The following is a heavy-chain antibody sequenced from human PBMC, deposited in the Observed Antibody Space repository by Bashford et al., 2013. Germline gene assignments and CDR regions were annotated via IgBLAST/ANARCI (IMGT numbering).Heavy chain of an antibody. D-gene: IGHD2-21*01. CDR2: IDWDDDK. J-gene: IGHJ4*02. CDR3: VHRKVIASRSFYFDY. V-gene: IGHV2-70*12. Sequence: IRQPPGKALEWLALIDWDDDKYYSTSLKTRLTISKDTSKNQVVLTMTNMDPVDTATYYCVHRKVIASRSFYFDYWGQGTLVTVSS.